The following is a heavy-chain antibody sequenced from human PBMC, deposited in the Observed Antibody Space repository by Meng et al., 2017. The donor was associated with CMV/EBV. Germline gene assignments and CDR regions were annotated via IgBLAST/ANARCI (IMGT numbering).Heavy chain of an antibody. CDR2: IIPILGIA. CDR1: GGTFSSYA. D-gene: IGHD1-26*01. Sequence: SVKVSCKASGGTFSSYAISWVRQAPGQGLEWMGGIIPILGIANYAQKFQGRVTITADKSTSTAYMELSSLRSEDTAVYYCARSKPVEYSGSYWEVFDYWGQGTLVTVSS. CDR3: ARSKPVEYSGSYWEVFDY. J-gene: IGHJ4*02. V-gene: IGHV1-69*10.